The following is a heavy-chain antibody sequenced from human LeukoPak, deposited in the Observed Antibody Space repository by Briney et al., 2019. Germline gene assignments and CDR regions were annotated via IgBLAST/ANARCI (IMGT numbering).Heavy chain of an antibody. V-gene: IGHV4-59*12. Sequence: PSGTLSLTCTVSGGSISSYYWSWIRQPPGKGLEWIGSIYYSGSTYYNPSLESRVTISVDTSKNQFSLKLSSVTAADTAVYYCARESWLGGSRPGGYYFDYWGQGTLVTVSS. D-gene: IGHD1-26*01. CDR1: GGSISSYY. CDR2: IYYSGST. CDR3: ARESWLGGSRPGGYYFDY. J-gene: IGHJ4*02.